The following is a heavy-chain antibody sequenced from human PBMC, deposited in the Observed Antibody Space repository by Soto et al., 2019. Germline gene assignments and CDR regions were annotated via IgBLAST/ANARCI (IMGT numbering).Heavy chain of an antibody. CDR2: ISSSGGNK. V-gene: IGHV3-23*01. J-gene: IGHJ4*02. CDR1: GFTFTIYA. CDR3: AKSMTTVTTDYFDY. Sequence: EVQLLESGGGLVQPGGSLRLSCAASGFTFTIYAMSWVRQAPGKGLEWVSAISSSGGNKYYADSVKGRFTISRDNSKNTLYLQMNSLRAEDTAVYYCAKSMTTVTTDYFDYWGQGTLVTVSS. D-gene: IGHD4-17*01.